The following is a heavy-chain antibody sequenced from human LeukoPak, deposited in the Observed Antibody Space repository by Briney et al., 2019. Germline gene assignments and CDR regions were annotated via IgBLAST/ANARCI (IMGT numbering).Heavy chain of an antibody. J-gene: IGHJ4*02. Sequence: GGSLRLSCAASGFTFSNYAMTWVRQAPGKGLEWVSAISGNGGNTYYADSVKGRFTISRDNSKNTLYLQMNSLRTDDTAVYYCARDRGSYYVYWGQGTLVTVSS. CDR1: GFTFSNYA. CDR3: ARDRGSYYVY. D-gene: IGHD1-26*01. CDR2: ISGNGGNT. V-gene: IGHV3-23*01.